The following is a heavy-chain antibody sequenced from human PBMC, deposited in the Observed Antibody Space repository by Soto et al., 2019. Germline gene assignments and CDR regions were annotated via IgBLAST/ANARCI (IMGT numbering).Heavy chain of an antibody. J-gene: IGHJ4*02. CDR2: IYSGGST. V-gene: IGHV3-53*04. CDR1: GFTVSSNY. CDR3: ARVLWFGEYYFDY. Sequence: EVQLVESEGGLVQPGGSLRLSCAASGFTVSSNYMSWVRQAPGKGLEWVSVIYSGGSTYYADSVKGRFTISRHNSKNTLYLQMNSLRAEDTAVYYCARVLWFGEYYFDYWGQGTLVTVSS. D-gene: IGHD3-10*01.